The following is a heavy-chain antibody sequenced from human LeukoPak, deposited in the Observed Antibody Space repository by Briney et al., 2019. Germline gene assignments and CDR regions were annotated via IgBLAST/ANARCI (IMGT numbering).Heavy chain of an antibody. D-gene: IGHD2-21*02. Sequence: PGGSLRLSCAASGFTFSNYAMSWVRQTPGKGLEWVSGISGSGGRTHYADSVKGRITISRDNSKNTLYLQMNSLRAEDTAVYYCAKGYAYCGGDCYSGYYYYMDVWGKGTTVTVSS. CDR1: GFTFSNYA. CDR2: ISGSGGRT. J-gene: IGHJ6*03. CDR3: AKGYAYCGGDCYSGYYYYMDV. V-gene: IGHV3-23*01.